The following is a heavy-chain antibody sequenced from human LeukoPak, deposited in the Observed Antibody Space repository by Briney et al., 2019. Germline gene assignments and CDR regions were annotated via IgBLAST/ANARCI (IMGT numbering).Heavy chain of an antibody. CDR1: GYSFTSYW. J-gene: IGHJ3*02. Sequence: GESLKISCKGSGYSFTSYWIGWVRQMPGKGLEGMGIIYPGDSDTRYSPSFQGQVTISADKSISTAYLQWSSLKASDTAMYYCARAYTTYYYDSSGYNHDAFDIWGQGTMVTVSS. D-gene: IGHD3-22*01. CDR3: ARAYTTYYYDSSGYNHDAFDI. V-gene: IGHV5-51*01. CDR2: IYPGDSDT.